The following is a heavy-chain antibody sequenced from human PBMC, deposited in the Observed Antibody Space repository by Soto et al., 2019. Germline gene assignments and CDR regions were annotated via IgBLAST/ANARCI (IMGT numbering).Heavy chain of an antibody. CDR1: GFIFSTYS. CDR2: INSRSTNI. J-gene: IGHJ4*02. Sequence: PGGSLRLSCATYGFIFSTYSINWLRQAPGRGLEWVSYINSRSTNIYYADSVKGRFTISRDNAENSLYLQLNSLRDDDTAVYYCAGNYDYHDFPFDHWGRGTLVTVSS. CDR3: AGNYDYHDFPFDH. V-gene: IGHV3-48*02. D-gene: IGHD4-17*01.